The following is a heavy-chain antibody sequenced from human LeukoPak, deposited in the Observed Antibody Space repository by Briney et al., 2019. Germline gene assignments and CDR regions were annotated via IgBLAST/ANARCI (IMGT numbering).Heavy chain of an antibody. CDR2: IYNSGST. J-gene: IGHJ6*03. Sequence: SETLSLTCTVSGGSISSYYWSWIRQPPGKGLEWIGYIYNSGSTNYNPSLTRRVTRSLNTSKNQSSLKLSSVTAADTAVYYCARYGTGFKVPDTAMAPRGYYYYYMDVWGKGTTVTVSS. CDR1: GGSISSYY. CDR3: ARYGTGFKVPDTAMAPRGYYYYYMDV. V-gene: IGHV4-4*09. D-gene: IGHD5-18*01.